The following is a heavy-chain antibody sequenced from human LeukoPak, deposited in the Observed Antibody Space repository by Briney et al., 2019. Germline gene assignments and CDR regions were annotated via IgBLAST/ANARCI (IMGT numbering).Heavy chain of an antibody. CDR1: GYSFTSYW. CDR3: ARARLTIISAIRDAFDI. V-gene: IGHV5-51*01. D-gene: IGHD3-10*01. Sequence: GESLQISCKGSGYSFTSYWIGWVRQLPGKGLEWMGIIYPGDSDTRYSPSFQGQVTISADKSISTAYLQWSSLKASDTAMYYCARARLTIISAIRDAFDIWGQGTMVTVSS. J-gene: IGHJ3*02. CDR2: IYPGDSDT.